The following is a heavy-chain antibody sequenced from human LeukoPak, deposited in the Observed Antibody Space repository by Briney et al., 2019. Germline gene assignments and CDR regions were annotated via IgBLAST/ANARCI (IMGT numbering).Heavy chain of an antibody. V-gene: IGHV3-23*01. CDR3: TKQCGGGCSSDY. Sequence: GGSLRLSCAASGITFNRYDMSWVRLGPGKGLEWVAAISSGGGSTYYTDSVKGRFTVSRDNSKRILYLQMNGLRREDTAMYYCTKQCGGGCSSDYWGQGTQVTVSS. D-gene: IGHD2-21*02. CDR1: GITFNRYD. CDR2: ISSGGGST. J-gene: IGHJ4*02.